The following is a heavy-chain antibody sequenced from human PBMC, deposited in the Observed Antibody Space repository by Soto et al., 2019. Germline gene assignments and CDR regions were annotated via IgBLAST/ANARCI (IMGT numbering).Heavy chain of an antibody. D-gene: IGHD3-22*01. Sequence: QVPLVQSGAEVKKPGASVKVSCKASGYTFTSYGISWVRQAPGQGLEWMGWISTYNGNTNYAQKLQGRVTMTTDTSTSTAYMDLRSLRSDDTAVYYCARVPATGYYYDSSGYYYFDYWGQGTLVTVSS. V-gene: IGHV1-18*01. J-gene: IGHJ4*02. CDR1: GYTFTSYG. CDR3: ARVPATGYYYDSSGYYYFDY. CDR2: ISTYNGNT.